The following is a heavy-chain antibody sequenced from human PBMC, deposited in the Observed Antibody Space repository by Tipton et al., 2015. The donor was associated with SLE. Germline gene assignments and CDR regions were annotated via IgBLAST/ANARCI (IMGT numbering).Heavy chain of an antibody. V-gene: IGHV1-69*01. CDR1: GGTFSIYG. CDR2: ILPIFGTG. D-gene: IGHD2-21*01. CDR3: VVLAHSDDY. J-gene: IGHJ4*02. Sequence: QVQLVQSGAEVKKPGASVKVSCKAPGGTFSIYGVSWVRQAPGQGLEWMGGILPIFGTGKYAQKFQGRVTITTDESTAYMSLKRLRLEDTAIYYCVVLAHSDDYWGQGTLVTVS.